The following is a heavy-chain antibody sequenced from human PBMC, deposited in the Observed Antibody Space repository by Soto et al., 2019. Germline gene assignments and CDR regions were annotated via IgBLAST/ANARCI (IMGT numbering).Heavy chain of an antibody. V-gene: IGHV4-31*03. Sequence: SETLSLTCTVSGGSISSFCYYWSWIRQHPGKGLEWIGYIYYSGSTYYNPSLKSRVTISVDTSKNQFSLKLSSVTAADTAVYYCARGGRRSPGMDVWGQGTTVTVSS. J-gene: IGHJ6*02. CDR2: IYYSGST. CDR1: GGSISSFCYY. CDR3: ARGGRRSPGMDV.